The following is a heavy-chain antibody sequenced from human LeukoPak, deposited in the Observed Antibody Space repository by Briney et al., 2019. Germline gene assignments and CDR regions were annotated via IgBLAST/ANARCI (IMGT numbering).Heavy chain of an antibody. V-gene: IGHV1-69*13. J-gene: IGHJ5*02. CDR2: IIPIFGTA. D-gene: IGHD6-19*01. CDR3: ARGYSSGWYRGHNWFDP. Sequence: AASVKVSCKASGGTFSSYAISWVRQAPGQGLEWMGGIIPIFGTANYAQKFQGRVTITADESTSTAYMELSSLRSEDTAVYYCARGYSSGWYRGHNWFDPWGQGTLVTVSS. CDR1: GGTFSSYA.